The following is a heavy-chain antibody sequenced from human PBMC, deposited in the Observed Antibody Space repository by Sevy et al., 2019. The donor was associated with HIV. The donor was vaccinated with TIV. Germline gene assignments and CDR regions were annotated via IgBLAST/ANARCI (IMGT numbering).Heavy chain of an antibody. CDR2: ISPGGGST. Sequence: ASVKVSCKASGYTFTSYYMHWVRQAPGQWLEWMGIISPGGGSTSYAQKFQGRVTMTRDTSTSTVYMELSSLRSEDTAVYYCARDPTVIGSSWYGAFDIWGQGTMVTVSS. J-gene: IGHJ3*02. CDR3: ARDPTVIGSSWYGAFDI. D-gene: IGHD6-13*01. V-gene: IGHV1-46*01. CDR1: GYTFTSYY.